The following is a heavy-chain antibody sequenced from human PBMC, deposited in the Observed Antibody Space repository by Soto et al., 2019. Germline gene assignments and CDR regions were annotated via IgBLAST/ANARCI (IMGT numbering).Heavy chain of an antibody. CDR1: GFTFATYA. J-gene: IGHJ5*02. V-gene: IGHV1-3*01. CDR2: INPATGNT. D-gene: IGHD1-20*01. Sequence: ASVKVSCKASGFTFATYAIHWVRQAPGEGLEWMGWINPATGNTEYSEKFQDRVTLTRDTSATTAYMELRGLRFEDTAVYYCARRYKSAGSLETWGQGTLVTVSS. CDR3: ARRYKSAGSLET.